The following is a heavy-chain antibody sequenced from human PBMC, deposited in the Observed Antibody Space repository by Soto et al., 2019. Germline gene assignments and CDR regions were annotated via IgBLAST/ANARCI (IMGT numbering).Heavy chain of an antibody. J-gene: IGHJ4*02. CDR1: GGSISSCGYY. D-gene: IGHD5-12*01. Sequence: PSETLSLTCTVSGGSISSCGYYWSWIRQHPGKGLEWIGYIYYSGSTYYNPSLKSRVTISVDTSKNQFSLKLSSVTAEDTAVYYCARDYSGYDSVDYWGQGTLVTVSS. V-gene: IGHV4-31*03. CDR2: IYYSGST. CDR3: ARDYSGYDSVDY.